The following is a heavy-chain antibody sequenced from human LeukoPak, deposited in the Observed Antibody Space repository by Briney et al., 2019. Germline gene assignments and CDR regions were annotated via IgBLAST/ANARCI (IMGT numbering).Heavy chain of an antibody. Sequence: ASVKVSCKASGYTFTSYDINWVRQATGQGLEWMGWMNPNSGGTNYAQKFQGRVTMTRDTSISTAYMELSRLRSDDTAVYYCAIPGSLYYYDSSGSPFDWGQGTLVTVSS. CDR3: AIPGSLYYYDSSGSPFD. CDR1: GYTFTSYD. J-gene: IGHJ4*02. D-gene: IGHD3-22*01. V-gene: IGHV1-2*02. CDR2: MNPNSGGT.